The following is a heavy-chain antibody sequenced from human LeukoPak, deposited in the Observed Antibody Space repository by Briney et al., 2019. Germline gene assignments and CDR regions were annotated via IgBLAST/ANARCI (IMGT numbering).Heavy chain of an antibody. V-gene: IGHV3-30-3*01. CDR2: ISYDGSNK. CDR1: GFTFSSYA. CDR3: ARDGVLPFDY. D-gene: IGHD3-3*01. Sequence: GGSLRLSCAASGFTFSSYAMHWVRQAPGKGLGWVAVISYDGSNKYYADSVKGRFTISRDNSKNTLYLQMNSLRAEDTAVYYCARDGVLPFDYWGQGTLVTVSS. J-gene: IGHJ4*02.